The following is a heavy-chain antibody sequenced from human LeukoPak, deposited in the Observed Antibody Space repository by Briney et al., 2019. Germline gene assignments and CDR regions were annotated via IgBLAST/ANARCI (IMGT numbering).Heavy chain of an antibody. CDR3: ARDGVTSSVDY. CDR1: GFTFNNYW. Sequence: GGSLRLSCAASGFTFNNYWMSWVRQAPGKGLEWLANIKEDGSRKYHVDSVKGRFTISRDNAKKSLFLQMNSLRAEDTAVYYCARDGVTSSVDYWGQGTLVTASS. V-gene: IGHV3-7*01. J-gene: IGHJ4*02. D-gene: IGHD2-21*02. CDR2: IKEDGSRK.